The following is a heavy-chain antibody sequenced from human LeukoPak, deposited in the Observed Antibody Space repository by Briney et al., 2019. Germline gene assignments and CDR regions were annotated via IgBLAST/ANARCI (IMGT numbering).Heavy chain of an antibody. V-gene: IGHV1-69*06. J-gene: IGHJ6*02. CDR1: GGTLSSFA. Sequence: SVKVSCKASGGTLSSFAITWVRQAPGQGLEWMGRIIPIFGTTDYAQKFQGRVTITADKSTSTAYMELSSLRSEDTAVYYCASQPGSTTWYYYYGMDVWGQGTTVTVSS. D-gene: IGHD1-14*01. CDR2: IIPIFGTT. CDR3: ASQPGSTTWYYYYGMDV.